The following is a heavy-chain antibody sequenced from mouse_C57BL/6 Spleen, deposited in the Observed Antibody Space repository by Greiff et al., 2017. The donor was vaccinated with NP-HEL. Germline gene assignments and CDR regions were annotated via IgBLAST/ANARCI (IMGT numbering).Heavy chain of an antibody. Sequence: VQLQQSGPELVKPGASVKISCKASGYSFTSYYIHWVKQRPGQGLEWIGWIYPGSGNTKYNEKFKGKATLTADTSSSTAYMQLSSLTSEDSAVYYCAKGLGRYYFDYWGQGTTLTVSS. CDR3: AKGLGRYYFDY. J-gene: IGHJ2*01. CDR2: IYPGSGNT. D-gene: IGHD4-1*01. CDR1: GYSFTSYY. V-gene: IGHV1-66*01.